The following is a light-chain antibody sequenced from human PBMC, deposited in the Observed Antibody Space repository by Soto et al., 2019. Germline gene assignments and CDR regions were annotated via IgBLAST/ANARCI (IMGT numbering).Light chain of an antibody. Sequence: EIVLTQSPATLSSFPGDRVTLSCRASQTVNTTLAWYQQKPGQAPRLLIYRASTRATGIPARFSGSGSGTEFTLTISSLQSEDFAVYYCQQYIYWPWTFGQGTKVDIK. V-gene: IGKV3-15*01. CDR1: QTVNTT. J-gene: IGKJ1*01. CDR2: RAS. CDR3: QQYIYWPWT.